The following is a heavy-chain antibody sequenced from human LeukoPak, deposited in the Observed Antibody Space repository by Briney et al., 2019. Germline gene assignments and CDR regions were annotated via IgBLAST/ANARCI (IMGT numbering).Heavy chain of an antibody. CDR1: GYTFIDYF. CDR2: LNPNNGYT. Sequence: ASVKVSCRTSGYTFIDYFIHWVRQAPGQGLEWMGRLNPNNGYTFYTEEFQGRVTMTSDTSISTAYMELTSLTSDDTALYYCARDLSSTANWEFDYWGQGTLVTVSS. CDR3: ARDLSSTANWEFDY. D-gene: IGHD7-27*01. J-gene: IGHJ4*02. V-gene: IGHV1-2*06.